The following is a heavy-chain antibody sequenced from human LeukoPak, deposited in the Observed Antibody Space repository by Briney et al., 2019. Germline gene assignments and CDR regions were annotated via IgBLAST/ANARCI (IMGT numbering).Heavy chain of an antibody. CDR2: ISAYNGNT. CDR1: GYTFTSYG. V-gene: IGHV1-18*01. D-gene: IGHD3-22*01. CDR3: ARDYDRSGYYSNWFDP. J-gene: IGHJ5*02. Sequence: ASVKVSCKASGYTFTSYGISWVRQAPGQGLEWMGLISAYNGNTNYAQKLQGRVTMTTDTSTSTAYMDPRSLSSDATAVSYCARDYDRSGYYSNWFDPWGQGTLVTVSS.